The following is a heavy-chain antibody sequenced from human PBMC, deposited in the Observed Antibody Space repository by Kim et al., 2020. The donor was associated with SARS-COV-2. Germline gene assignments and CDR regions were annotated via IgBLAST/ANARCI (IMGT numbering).Heavy chain of an antibody. CDR3: VRASRGSSDFNY. J-gene: IGHJ4*02. Sequence: SQTLSLTCAISGDSVSSNSASWTWIRQTPSRGLEWLGRTYYRSKWSYDYAVSVKGRITISPDTYKNQFSLKLNSVTPEDTALYYCVRASRGSSDFNYWGQGTLVTVSS. V-gene: IGHV6-1*01. CDR2: TYYRSKWSY. CDR1: GDSVSSNSAS. D-gene: IGHD6-6*01.